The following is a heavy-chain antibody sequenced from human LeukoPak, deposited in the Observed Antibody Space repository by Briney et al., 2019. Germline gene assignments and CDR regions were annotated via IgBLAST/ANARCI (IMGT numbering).Heavy chain of an antibody. Sequence: SVKVSCKASGGTFSSYAISWVRQAPGQGLEWMGGIIPIFGTANYAQKFQGRVTITADKSTSTAYMELSSLRSEDTAVYYCAREDSSGYYRVFDYWGQGTLVTVSS. J-gene: IGHJ4*02. CDR3: AREDSSGYYRVFDY. CDR2: IIPIFGTA. V-gene: IGHV1-69*06. D-gene: IGHD3-22*01. CDR1: GGTFSSYA.